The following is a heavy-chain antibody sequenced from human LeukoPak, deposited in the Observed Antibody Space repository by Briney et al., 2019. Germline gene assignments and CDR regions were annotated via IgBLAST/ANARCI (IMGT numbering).Heavy chain of an antibody. V-gene: IGHV3-21*01. CDR2: ISSGSSYI. Sequence: GGSLRLSCAASGFTFSSYSMNWVRQAPGKGLEWVSSISSGSSYIYYADSVKGRFTISRDNAKNSLYLQMNSLRAEDTAVYYCAKGYQLLPFDYWGQGTLVTVSS. D-gene: IGHD2-2*01. CDR1: GFTFSSYS. CDR3: AKGYQLLPFDY. J-gene: IGHJ4*02.